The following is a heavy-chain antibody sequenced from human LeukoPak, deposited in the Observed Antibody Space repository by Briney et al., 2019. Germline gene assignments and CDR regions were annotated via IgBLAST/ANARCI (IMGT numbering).Heavy chain of an antibody. CDR1: GFTFSSYA. CDR2: ISGSGGST. V-gene: IGHV3-23*01. D-gene: IGHD3-22*01. J-gene: IGHJ5*02. CDR3: AKDVPYYYDSSGYYYFPGVIDP. Sequence: GGSLRLSCAASGFTFSSYAMSWVRQAPGKGLEWVSAISGSGGSTYYADSVKGRFTISRDNSKNTLYLQMNSLRAEDTAVYYCAKDVPYYYDSSGYYYFPGVIDPWGQGTLVAVSS.